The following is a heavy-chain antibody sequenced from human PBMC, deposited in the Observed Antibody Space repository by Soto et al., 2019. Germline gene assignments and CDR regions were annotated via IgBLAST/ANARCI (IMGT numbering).Heavy chain of an antibody. CDR3: VEDMAAGGLYY. CDR2: IGWNSGRI. J-gene: IGHJ4*02. Sequence: EVQLVESGGGSVQPGRSLRLTCAASGFTLNDHAMHWVRQVPGKGLEWVSGIGWNSGRIGYADSVKGRFTTSRDNAKNSLFLQMNSLGAEDPALCYCVEDMAAGGLYYWGQGALVTVSS. V-gene: IGHV3-9*01. CDR1: GFTLNDHA. D-gene: IGHD2-15*01.